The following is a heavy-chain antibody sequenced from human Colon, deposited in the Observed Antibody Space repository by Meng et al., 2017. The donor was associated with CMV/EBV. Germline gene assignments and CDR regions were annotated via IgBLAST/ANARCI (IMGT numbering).Heavy chain of an antibody. D-gene: IGHD3-3*01. CDR3: ARTYPTGDLAIFGVVSHFDY. Sequence: SCAVSGFPFSDYYMTWIRQAPGKGLEWLSYISSTGSSIYYADSVKGRFTISRDNAKNSLYLQMKSLRGEDTAVYYCARTYPTGDLAIFGVVSHFDYWGLGTLVTVSS. V-gene: IGHV3-11*04. CDR2: ISSTGSSI. J-gene: IGHJ4*02. CDR1: GFPFSDYY.